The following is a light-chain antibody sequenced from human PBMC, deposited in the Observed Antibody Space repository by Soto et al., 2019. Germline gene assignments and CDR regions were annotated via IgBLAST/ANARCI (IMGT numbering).Light chain of an antibody. CDR2: CAS. CDR3: QQYSDSPYT. V-gene: IGKV3-20*01. CDR1: QTIVKTY. Sequence: EIVLTQYPGILSLSPGAIATLSCMAIQTIVKTYVAWYRQKPGQAPQLLISCASGWAIGIPDRFSASGSGTDFTLTITDAEPEDCAVYYCQQYSDSPYTFGQGTRLDIK. J-gene: IGKJ2*01.